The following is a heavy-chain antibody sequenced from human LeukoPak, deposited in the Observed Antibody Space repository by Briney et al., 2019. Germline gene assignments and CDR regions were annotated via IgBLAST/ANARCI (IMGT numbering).Heavy chain of an antibody. J-gene: IGHJ6*02. Sequence: GGSLRLSCAASGFTFSSYAMSWVRQAPGKGLEWVSAISGSGGSTYYADSVKGRFAISRDNSKNTLYLQMNSLRAEDTAVYSCAKVSMVRGAGDYYGMDVWGQGTTVTVSS. CDR3: AKVSMVRGAGDYYGMDV. V-gene: IGHV3-23*01. D-gene: IGHD3-10*01. CDR2: ISGSGGST. CDR1: GFTFSSYA.